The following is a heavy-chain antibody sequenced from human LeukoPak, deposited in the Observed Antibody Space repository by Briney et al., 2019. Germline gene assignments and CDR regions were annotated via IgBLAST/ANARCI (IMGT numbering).Heavy chain of an antibody. CDR3: ASGPSSGYYYEYFQH. Sequence: ASVKVSCKASGGTFSSYAISWVRQAPGQGLEWMGGIIPIFGTANYALKFQGRVTITTDESTSTAYMELSSLRSEDTAVYYCASGPSSGYYYEYFQHWGQGTLVTVSS. CDR2: IIPIFGTA. J-gene: IGHJ1*01. V-gene: IGHV1-69*05. CDR1: GGTFSSYA. D-gene: IGHD3-22*01.